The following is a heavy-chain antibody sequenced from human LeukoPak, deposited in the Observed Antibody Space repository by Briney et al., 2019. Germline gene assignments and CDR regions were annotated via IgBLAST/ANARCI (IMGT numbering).Heavy chain of an antibody. CDR2: INQDGSAK. Sequence: GGSLRLSRAVSGFTFSNYWMSWVRQAPGKGLEWVAHINQDGSAKYYVVSVKGRFTISGDNAKNSLLLHMNSLRAEDTALYYCARVPATVKADYWGQGTLVTVSS. D-gene: IGHD4-17*01. CDR3: ARVPATVKADY. CDR1: GFTFSNYW. V-gene: IGHV3-7*04. J-gene: IGHJ4*02.